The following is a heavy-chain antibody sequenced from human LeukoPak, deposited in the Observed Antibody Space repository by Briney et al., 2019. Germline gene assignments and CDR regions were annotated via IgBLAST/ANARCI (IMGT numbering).Heavy chain of an antibody. D-gene: IGHD2-15*01. CDR1: GFTFRTFE. CDR2: MSSSGSTI. CDR3: AREDSDTFDI. J-gene: IGHJ3*02. Sequence: GGSLRLSCAVSGFTFRTFEMNWVRQAPGKGLEWISYMSSSGSTIYYADSVKGRFTISRDNAKNSLHLQMNNLSAEDTAIYYCAREDSDTFDIWGRGTMVTVSS. V-gene: IGHV3-48*03.